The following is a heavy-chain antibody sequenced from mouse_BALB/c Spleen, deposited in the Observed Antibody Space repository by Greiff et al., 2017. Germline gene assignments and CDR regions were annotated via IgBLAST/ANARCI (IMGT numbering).Heavy chain of an antibody. CDR1: GFTFSSYA. J-gene: IGHJ3*01. V-gene: IGHV5-6-5*01. Sequence: EVKLVESGGGLVKPGGSLKLSCAASGFTFSSYAMSWVRQTPEKRLEWVASISSGGSTYYPDTVTGRFTISRDNAKNTLYLEMSSLRSEDTAMYYCARYDYDDGAWFAYWGQGTLVTVSA. CDR3: ARYDYDDGAWFAY. D-gene: IGHD2-4*01. CDR2: ISSGGST.